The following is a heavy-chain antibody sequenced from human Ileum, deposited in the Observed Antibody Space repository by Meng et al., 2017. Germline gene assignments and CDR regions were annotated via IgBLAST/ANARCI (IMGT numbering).Heavy chain of an antibody. CDR3: ARSVWGRAAPD. CDR1: GVSITTYY. V-gene: IGHV4-59*01. D-gene: IGHD3-16*01. Sequence: QLQESGPGLWKPTWALSLTCTVSGVSITTYYWNLVRQTPVKGLEWIGNIFDNGSPKYNPSLTSRVTMSLDTSKNQFYLNLAXXXAADTAXYYCARSVWGRAAPDWGQGTLVTVSS. J-gene: IGHJ4*02. CDR2: IFDNGSP.